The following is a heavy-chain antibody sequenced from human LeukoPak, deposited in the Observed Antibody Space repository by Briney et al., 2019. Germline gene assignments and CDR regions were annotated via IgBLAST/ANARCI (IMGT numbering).Heavy chain of an antibody. V-gene: IGHV4-61*02. J-gene: IGHJ4*02. Sequence: SETLSLTCTVSGGSISSGSYYWSWIRQPAGKGLEWIGRIYTSGSTNYNPSLKSRVTISVDTSKNQFSLKLSSVTAADTAVHYCARLTARFYDFWSQGTLVTVSS. CDR3: ARLTARFYDF. CDR2: IYTSGST. D-gene: IGHD3-3*01. CDR1: GGSISSGSYY.